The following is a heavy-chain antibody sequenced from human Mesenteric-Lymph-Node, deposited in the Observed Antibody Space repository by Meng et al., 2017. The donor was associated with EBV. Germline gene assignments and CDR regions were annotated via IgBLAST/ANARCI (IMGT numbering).Heavy chain of an antibody. Sequence: HLRRQVPGTGLGRPSETPSLTCTFSGGAVSSSSYYWCWIRQPPGKGLELIGSIYYSGSTYYNPSLKSRVTISVDTSKNQFSLKLRSVTAADTAVYYCARHEDSSSWYDYWGQGTLVTVSS. D-gene: IGHD6-13*01. V-gene: IGHV4-39*01. CDR1: GGAVSSSSYY. J-gene: IGHJ4*02. CDR2: IYYSGST. CDR3: ARHEDSSSWYDY.